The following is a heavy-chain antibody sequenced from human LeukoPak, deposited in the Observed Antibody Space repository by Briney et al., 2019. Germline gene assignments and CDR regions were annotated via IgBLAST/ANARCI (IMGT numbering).Heavy chain of an antibody. Sequence: PGRSLRLSCAASGFTFSSYGMHWVRQAPGKGLEWVAVIWYDGSNKYYADSVKGRFTISRDNSNNTLYLQMNSLRAEDTAVYYCAKVGPGIAAAGTHFGAFDIWGQGTMVTVSS. D-gene: IGHD6-13*01. CDR3: AKVGPGIAAAGTHFGAFDI. V-gene: IGHV3-33*06. J-gene: IGHJ3*02. CDR2: IWYDGSNK. CDR1: GFTFSSYG.